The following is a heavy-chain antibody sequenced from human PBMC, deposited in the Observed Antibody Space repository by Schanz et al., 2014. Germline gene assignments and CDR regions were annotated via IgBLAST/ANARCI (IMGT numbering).Heavy chain of an antibody. CDR3: ARDRRRYCSTASCLHDNWFDP. D-gene: IGHD2-2*01. V-gene: IGHV1-69*08. J-gene: IGHJ5*02. CDR1: GGTFSSYT. Sequence: QVQLVQSGAEVKKPGSSVKVSCKASGGTFSSYTISWVRQAPGQGLEWMGRIIPILGIANYAQNFQGRVTMTTDTSTSTAYMELRSLRSDDTAVYYCARDRRRYCSTASCLHDNWFDPWGQGTLVIVSS. CDR2: IIPILGIA.